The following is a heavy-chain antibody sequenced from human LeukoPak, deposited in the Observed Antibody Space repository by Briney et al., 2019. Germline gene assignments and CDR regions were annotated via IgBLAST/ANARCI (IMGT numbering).Heavy chain of an antibody. CDR2: ISPSGDST. V-gene: IGHV1-46*01. Sequence: ASVKVSCKASGYSFSNYYVHWVRQAPGQGLEWMAIISPSGDSTRSAQKFQGRVTLTRDTSTNTVHMELSSLRSDDTAVYYCARETYSSGCFDYWGQGTLVTVSS. CDR1: GYSFSNYY. J-gene: IGHJ4*02. D-gene: IGHD6-19*01. CDR3: ARETYSSGCFDY.